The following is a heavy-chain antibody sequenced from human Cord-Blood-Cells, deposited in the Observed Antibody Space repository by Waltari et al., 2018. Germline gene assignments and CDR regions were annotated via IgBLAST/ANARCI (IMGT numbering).Heavy chain of an antibody. CDR1: GYTLTELS. D-gene: IGHD3-16*01. CDR3: ATTHPVREMRSLAFDI. Sequence: QVQLVQSGAEVKKPGASVKVSCKVSGYTLTELSMHWVRQAPGKGREWMGGFDPEDGETIYAQKFQGRVTMTEDTSTDTAYMELSSLRSEDTAVYYCATTHPVREMRSLAFDIWGQGTMVTVSS. V-gene: IGHV1-24*01. CDR2: FDPEDGET. J-gene: IGHJ3*02.